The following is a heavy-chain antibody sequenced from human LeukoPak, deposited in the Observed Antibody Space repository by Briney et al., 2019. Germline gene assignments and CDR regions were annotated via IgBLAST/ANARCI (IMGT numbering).Heavy chain of an antibody. D-gene: IGHD6-13*01. CDR2: IYTSGST. J-gene: IGHJ4*02. CDR1: GGSISSYY. Sequence: PSETLSLTCTVSGGSISSYYRSWIRQPAGKGLEWIGRIYTSGSTNYNPSLKSRVTMSVDTSKNQFSLKLSSVTAADTAVYYCARDLPIAAAGPNFDYWGQGTLVTVSS. CDR3: ARDLPIAAAGPNFDY. V-gene: IGHV4-4*07.